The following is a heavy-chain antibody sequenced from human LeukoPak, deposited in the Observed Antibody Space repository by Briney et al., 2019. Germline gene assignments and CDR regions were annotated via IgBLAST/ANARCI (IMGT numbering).Heavy chain of an antibody. CDR2: ITGSGGST. CDR3: AKVLGMIVVTDAFDI. J-gene: IGHJ3*02. CDR1: GFTFSSYA. D-gene: IGHD3-22*01. Sequence: GGTLRLTCAASGFTFSSYAMSWVRQPPGKGLEWVSAITGSGGSTYYADSVKGRFTISRDNSKNTLYLQMNSLRAEDTAVYYCAKVLGMIVVTDAFDIWGQGTMVTVSS. V-gene: IGHV3-23*01.